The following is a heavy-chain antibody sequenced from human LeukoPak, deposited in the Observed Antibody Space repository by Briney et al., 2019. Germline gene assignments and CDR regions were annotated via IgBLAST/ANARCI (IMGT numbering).Heavy chain of an antibody. Sequence: GGSLRLSCAASGFTFSSYAMHWVRQAPGKGLEYVSAISSNGGSTYYANSVKGRFTISRDNSKNTLYLQMGSLRAEDMAVYYCASMYYYDSSDASDIWGQGTMVTVSS. D-gene: IGHD3-22*01. CDR3: ASMYYYDSSDASDI. CDR1: GFTFSSYA. J-gene: IGHJ3*02. V-gene: IGHV3-64*01. CDR2: ISSNGGST.